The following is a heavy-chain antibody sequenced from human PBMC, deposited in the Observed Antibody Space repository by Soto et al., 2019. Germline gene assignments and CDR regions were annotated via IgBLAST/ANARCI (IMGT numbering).Heavy chain of an antibody. CDR2: TYWDDRK. CDR1: GFSCSSYGAG. D-gene: IGHD3-10*01. J-gene: IGHJ6*04. CDR3: THKGQYPHSGTWSRAGYMDV. Sequence: QITLEESGPTLVKHTQTLTLTCTFSGFSCSSYGAGVNWIRQPPGKAPEWLALTYWDDRKTFRSSLESRLTIPNDASKSHVDLTMTDMDPVNTATYYCTHKGQYPHSGTWSRAGYMDVWAKGTTVTVSP. V-gene: IGHV2-5*02.